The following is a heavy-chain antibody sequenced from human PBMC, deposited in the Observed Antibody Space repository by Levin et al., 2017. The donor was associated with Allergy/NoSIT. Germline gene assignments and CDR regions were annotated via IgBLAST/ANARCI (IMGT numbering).Heavy chain of an antibody. J-gene: IGHJ4*02. CDR3: ARDHDGEDEYFDF. Sequence: GGSLRLSCAASGFTFRTFWMSWVRQAPGKGPEWVANIKQDGSDKYYVDSVEGRFTVSRDNAKNSLYLQMSSLRVEDTAVYYCARDHDGEDEYFDFWGQGTLVTVSS. CDR2: IKQDGSDK. V-gene: IGHV3-7*01. D-gene: IGHD3-10*01. CDR1: GFTFRTFW.